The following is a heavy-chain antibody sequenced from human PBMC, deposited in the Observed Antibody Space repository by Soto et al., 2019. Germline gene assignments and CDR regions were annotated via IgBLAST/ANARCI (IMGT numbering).Heavy chain of an antibody. CDR2: INPSSGSA. Sequence: ASVKVSCKASGYTFTTYYIHWVRQAPGQGLEWMGIINPSSGSAGYAQKFQVSVTMTRDTPTNTFYMELSSLRSEDTAVYYCARGNDLTYYYYGLDVWXQGTTVTVSS. CDR3: ARGNDLTYYYYGLDV. V-gene: IGHV1-46*03. D-gene: IGHD3-16*01. J-gene: IGHJ6*02. CDR1: GYTFTTYY.